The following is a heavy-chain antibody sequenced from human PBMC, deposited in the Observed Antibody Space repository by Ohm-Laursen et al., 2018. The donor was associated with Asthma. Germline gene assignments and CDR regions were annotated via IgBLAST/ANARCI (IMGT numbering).Heavy chain of an antibody. CDR1: GFTFSSYA. CDR3: ASLSVGATDYFDY. V-gene: IGHV3-30-3*01. Sequence: SLRLSCAASGFTFSSYAMHWVRQAPSKGLEWVAVISYDGSNKYYADSVKGRFTISRDNSKNTLYLQMNSLRAEDTAVYYCASLSVGATDYFDYWGQGTLVTVSS. J-gene: IGHJ4*02. CDR2: ISYDGSNK. D-gene: IGHD1-26*01.